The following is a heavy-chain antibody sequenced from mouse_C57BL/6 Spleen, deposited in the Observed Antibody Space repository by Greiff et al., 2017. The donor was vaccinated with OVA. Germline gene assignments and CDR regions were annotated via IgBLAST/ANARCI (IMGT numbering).Heavy chain of an antibody. CDR2: ISSGSSTI. V-gene: IGHV5-17*01. Sequence: EVKLVASGGGLVKPGGSLKLSCAASGFTFSDYGMHWVRQAPEKGLEWVAYISSGSSTIYYADTVKGRFTISRDNAKNTLFLQMTSLRSEDTAMYYCARDGYYVLFDYWGQGTTLTVSS. J-gene: IGHJ2*01. D-gene: IGHD2-3*01. CDR1: GFTFSDYG. CDR3: ARDGYYVLFDY.